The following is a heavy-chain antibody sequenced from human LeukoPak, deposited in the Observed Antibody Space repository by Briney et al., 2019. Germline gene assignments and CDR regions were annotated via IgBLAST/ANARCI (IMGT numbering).Heavy chain of an antibody. CDR2: IFYSGTT. CDR1: RGLITNNNYF. Sequence: SETLSLICSVSRGLITNNNYFRGWIRQAPGKGLEWIGNIFYSGTTYYNPSLPSLKGRITILVDTSKNQFSLKLSSVTAADTAVYYCARVGSSGWYTSPYYYMDVWGKGTTVTLSS. V-gene: IGHV4-39*07. CDR3: ARVGSSGWYTSPYYYMDV. J-gene: IGHJ6*03. D-gene: IGHD6-19*01.